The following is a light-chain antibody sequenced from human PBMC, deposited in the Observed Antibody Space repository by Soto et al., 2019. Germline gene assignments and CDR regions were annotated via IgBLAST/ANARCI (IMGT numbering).Light chain of an antibody. V-gene: IGKV3-20*01. J-gene: IGKJ1*01. Sequence: EIVLTQCPGTLSLSPGERATLSGRASQSVSSNFLAWYQQKPGQAPRLLISGASNRATGIPDRFSGSGSGTDFTLTISRLEPEDFAVYYCQQYGSSPRTFGQGTKVDIK. CDR1: QSVSSNF. CDR2: GAS. CDR3: QQYGSSPRT.